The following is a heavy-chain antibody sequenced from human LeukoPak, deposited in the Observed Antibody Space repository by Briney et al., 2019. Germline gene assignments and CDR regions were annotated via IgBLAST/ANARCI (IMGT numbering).Heavy chain of an antibody. CDR3: ARDKGYSSSWYPGFDY. V-gene: IGHV4-39*07. J-gene: IGHJ4*02. CDR2: IYYSGST. Sequence: PSETLSLTCTVSGGSISSSSHYWGWIRQPPGKGLEWIGSIYYSGSTYYNPSLKSRVTISVDTSKNQFSLKLSSVTAADTAVYYCARDKGYSSSWYPGFDYWGQGTLVTVSS. CDR1: GGSISSSSHY. D-gene: IGHD6-13*01.